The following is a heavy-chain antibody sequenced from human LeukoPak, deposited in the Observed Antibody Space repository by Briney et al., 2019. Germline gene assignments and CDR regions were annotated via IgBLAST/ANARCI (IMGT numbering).Heavy chain of an antibody. CDR2: INHSGST. V-gene: IGHV4-34*01. CDR3: AREKKGYSYGYRSGYDEYYYMDV. J-gene: IGHJ6*03. D-gene: IGHD5-18*01. CDR1: GGSFSGYY. Sequence: SETLSLTCAVYGGSFSGYYWSWNRQPPGKGLEWIGEINHSGSTNYNPSLKSRVTISVDTSKNQFSLKLSSVTAADTAVYYCAREKKGYSYGYRSGYDEYYYMDVWGKGTTVTISS.